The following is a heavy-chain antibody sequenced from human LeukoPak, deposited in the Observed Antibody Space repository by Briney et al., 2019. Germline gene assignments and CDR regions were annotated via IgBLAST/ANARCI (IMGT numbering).Heavy chain of an antibody. Sequence: SETLSLTCSVSGASVTSGGFYWGWLRQPPGRGPEWIATVYYTGSTYYNPSLKSRVTISIDTSKNQFSLRLTSVTATDTAIYHCARHSGSGSLSRPFDPWGQGTLVTVSS. V-gene: IGHV4-39*01. CDR3: ARHSGSGSLSRPFDP. D-gene: IGHD3-10*01. CDR2: VYYTGST. J-gene: IGHJ5*02. CDR1: GASVTSGGFY.